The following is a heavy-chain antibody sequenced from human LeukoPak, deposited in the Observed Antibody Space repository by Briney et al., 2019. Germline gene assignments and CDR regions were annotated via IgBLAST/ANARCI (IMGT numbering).Heavy chain of an antibody. V-gene: IGHV3-21*01. CDR1: GFIFSTYS. CDR2: ISSTSGNK. J-gene: IGHJ4*02. CDR3: AKGDVSVTREFDY. D-gene: IGHD7-27*01. Sequence: GGSLRLSCTASGFIFSTYSMIWVRQAPGKGLEWVSSISSTSGNKYYADSVKGRFTISRDNAKNSLYLQMNSLRAEETAVYYCAKGDVSVTREFDYWGQGTLVTVSS.